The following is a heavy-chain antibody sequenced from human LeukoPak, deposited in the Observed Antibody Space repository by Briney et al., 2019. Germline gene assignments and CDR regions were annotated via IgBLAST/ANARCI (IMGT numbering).Heavy chain of an antibody. D-gene: IGHD2-2*01. J-gene: IGHJ4*02. CDR2: ISSSGSTI. Sequence: PGGSLRLSCAASGFTFSSYEMNWVRQAPGKGLEWVSYISSSGSTIYYADSVKGRFTISRDNSKNTLYLQMNSLRAEDTAVYYCAKAYCSSTSCYIDYWGQGTLVTVSS. V-gene: IGHV3-48*03. CDR3: AKAYCSSTSCYIDY. CDR1: GFTFSSYE.